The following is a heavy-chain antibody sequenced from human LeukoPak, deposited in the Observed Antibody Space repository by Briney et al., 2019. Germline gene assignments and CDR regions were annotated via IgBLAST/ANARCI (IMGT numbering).Heavy chain of an antibody. CDR2: ITNDGRTT. J-gene: IGHJ4*02. CDR3: VRKGSFDY. CDR1: GFTFSSYE. D-gene: IGHD3-10*01. V-gene: IGHV3-48*03. Sequence: PGRSLRLSCAASGFTFSSYEMSWVRQAPGKGLDWTSYITNDGRTTYYANSVRGRFTISRDNAKNSLYLQMNSLRVEDTALYYCVRKGSFDYWGKGTLVSVSS.